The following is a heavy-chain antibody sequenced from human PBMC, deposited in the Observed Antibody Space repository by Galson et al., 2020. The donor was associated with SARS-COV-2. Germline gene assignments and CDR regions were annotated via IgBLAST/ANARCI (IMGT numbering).Heavy chain of an antibody. J-gene: IGHJ5*02. V-gene: IGHV4-4*07. CDR3: ATDRGTKLGFSSTFLFWFDT. CDR1: SPSLTGFS. D-gene: IGHD2-2*01. Sequence: SQTLSLTCSVSSPSLTGFSCVWIRQSPGKGLEWIGNAYIDGDTTYNPSLEGRVSLSLDKSTKEVFLTLNSVTAADTAVYFCATDRGTKLGFSSTFLFWFDTWGQGTHVTVSS. CDR2: AYIDGDT.